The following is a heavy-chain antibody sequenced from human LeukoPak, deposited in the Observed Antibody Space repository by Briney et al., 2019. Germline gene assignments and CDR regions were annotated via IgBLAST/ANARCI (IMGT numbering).Heavy chain of an antibody. Sequence: PGGSLRLSCAASGFTFSSYEMNWVRQARGKGLEWVSYSSSSGSVIYYADSVKGRFTISRDNAKNSLYLQMNSLRAEDTAVYYCARADVRFFDYWGQGTLVTVSS. V-gene: IGHV3-48*03. CDR2: SSSSGSVI. D-gene: IGHD4-17*01. CDR1: GFTFSSYE. J-gene: IGHJ4*02. CDR3: ARADVRFFDY.